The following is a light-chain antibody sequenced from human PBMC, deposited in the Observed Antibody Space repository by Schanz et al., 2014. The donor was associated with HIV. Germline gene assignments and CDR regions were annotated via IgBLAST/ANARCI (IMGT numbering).Light chain of an antibody. CDR2: ATS. CDR1: QRLSSSY. Sequence: EIVLTQSPGSLSLSPGGRATLSCGASQRLSSSYLAWYQQKRDQPPRLVIYATSTRAAGIPDRFSGRGSGTEFTLTISSLEPEDFAVYYCQQRSNWPRSFGGGTKVEIK. V-gene: IGKV3D-20*02. CDR3: QQRSNWPRS. J-gene: IGKJ4*01.